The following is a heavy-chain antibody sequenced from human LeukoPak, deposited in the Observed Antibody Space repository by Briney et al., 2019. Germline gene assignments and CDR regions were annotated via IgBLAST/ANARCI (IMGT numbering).Heavy chain of an antibody. J-gene: IGHJ4*02. Sequence: GSSVKVSCKVSGYTLTELSMHWVRQAPGKGLEWMGGFDPEDGETIYAQKFQSRVTMTEDTSTDTAYMELSSLRSEDTAVYYCATDQTDYSNDRPLDYWGQGTLVTVSS. CDR1: GYTLTELS. D-gene: IGHD4-11*01. V-gene: IGHV1-24*01. CDR3: ATDQTDYSNDRPLDY. CDR2: FDPEDGET.